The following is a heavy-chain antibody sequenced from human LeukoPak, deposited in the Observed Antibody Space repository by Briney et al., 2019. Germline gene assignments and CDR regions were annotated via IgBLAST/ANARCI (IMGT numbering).Heavy chain of an antibody. D-gene: IGHD1-26*01. CDR2: ISGGGDIT. CDR1: GFTFSSYA. V-gene: IGHV3-23*01. J-gene: IGHJ4*02. CDR3: GKGVGAARYFDY. Sequence: GGSLRLSCAASGFTFSSYAMTWVRQAPGKGLEWVSAISGGGDITSYADSVKGRFTISRDNAKNSLYLQMNSLRAEDTAVYYCGKGVGAARYFDYWGQGALVTVSS.